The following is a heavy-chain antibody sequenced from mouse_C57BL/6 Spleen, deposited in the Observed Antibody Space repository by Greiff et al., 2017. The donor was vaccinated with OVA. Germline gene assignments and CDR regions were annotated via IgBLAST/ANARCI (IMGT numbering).Heavy chain of an antibody. Sequence: VQLQESGAELVKPGASVKISCKASGYAFSSYWMNWVKQRPGKGLEWIGQIYPGDGDTNYNGKFKGKATLTADKSSSTAYMQLSSLTSEDSAVYFCARDGDGYYVGAMDYWGQGTSVTVSS. V-gene: IGHV1-80*01. D-gene: IGHD2-3*01. CDR1: GYAFSSYW. CDR2: IYPGDGDT. J-gene: IGHJ4*01. CDR3: ARDGDGYYVGAMDY.